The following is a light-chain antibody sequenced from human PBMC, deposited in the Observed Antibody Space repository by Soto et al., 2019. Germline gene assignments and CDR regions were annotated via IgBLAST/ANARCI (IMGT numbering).Light chain of an antibody. Sequence: QSVLTQPPSVSGAPGQTVTISCTGTSSNIGAGFDVHWYQQLPGAAPKLLIYANTDRPSGVPARFSGSKSVTSASLAITGLQPEDEADYFCLSYDTSRRGVFGGGTKVTVL. CDR1: SSNIGAGFD. CDR2: ANT. V-gene: IGLV1-40*01. J-gene: IGLJ2*01. CDR3: LSYDTSRRGV.